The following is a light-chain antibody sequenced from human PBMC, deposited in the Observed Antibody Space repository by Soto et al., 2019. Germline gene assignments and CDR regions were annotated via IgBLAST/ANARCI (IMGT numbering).Light chain of an antibody. J-gene: IGLJ1*01. CDR1: SSDVGGYNH. V-gene: IGLV2-14*01. CDR3: SSFTSSVTYV. Sequence: QSVLTQPASVSGSPGQSITISCTGTSSDVGGYNHVSWYQHHPGKAPKLMIYEVSNRPSGVSDRFSGSKSGNTASLTISGLQIEDEADYYCSSFTSSVTYVFGTGTKVTGL. CDR2: EVS.